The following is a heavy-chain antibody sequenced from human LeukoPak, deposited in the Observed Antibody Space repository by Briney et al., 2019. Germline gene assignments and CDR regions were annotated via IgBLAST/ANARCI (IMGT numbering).Heavy chain of an antibody. D-gene: IGHD2-15*01. CDR1: GFTFSSYE. Sequence: PGGSLRLSCAASGFTFSSYEMNWVRQAPGKGLEWVSGISGSDGGTYYADSVKGRFTISRDYSKNTLYVQMNSLRAEDTAVYYCAKARGFCSGGSCYNPFDPWGQGTLVTVSS. CDR3: AKARGFCSGGSCYNPFDP. J-gene: IGHJ5*02. V-gene: IGHV3-23*01. CDR2: ISGSDGGT.